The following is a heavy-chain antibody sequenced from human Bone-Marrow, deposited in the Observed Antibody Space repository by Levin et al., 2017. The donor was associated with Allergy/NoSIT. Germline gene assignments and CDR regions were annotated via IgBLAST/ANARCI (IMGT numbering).Heavy chain of an antibody. D-gene: IGHD5-24*01. Sequence: SQTLSLTCTVSGGSMGGYYWTWIRQPPGKGLEYIGYVYYSGSTNYNGSLKSRLTISIDTSKNQFSLRLSSVTAADTAVYYCARDRGSASMAGRIDYWGQGTLVTVSS. J-gene: IGHJ4*02. V-gene: IGHV4-59*01. CDR1: GGSMGGYY. CDR2: VYYSGST. CDR3: ARDRGSASMAGRIDY.